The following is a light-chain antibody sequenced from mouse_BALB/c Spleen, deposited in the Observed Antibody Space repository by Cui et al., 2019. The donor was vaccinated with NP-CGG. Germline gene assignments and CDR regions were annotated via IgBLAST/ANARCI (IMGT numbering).Light chain of an antibody. V-gene: IGLV1*01. CDR2: GTN. J-gene: IGLJ1*01. Sequence: QAVVTQESALTTSPGETVTLTCRSRTGAVIISNYANWVQEKPDHLFTGLIGGTNNRAPGVPARFSGSLIGDKAALTITGAQTEDEAIYFCALWYSNHWVFGGGTKLTVL. CDR3: ALWYSNHWV. CDR1: TGAVIISNY.